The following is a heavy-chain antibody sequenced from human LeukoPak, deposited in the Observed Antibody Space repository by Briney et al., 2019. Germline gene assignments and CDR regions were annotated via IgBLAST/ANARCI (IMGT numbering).Heavy chain of an antibody. V-gene: IGHV3-66*02. J-gene: IGHJ4*02. CDR1: GFTVSSDF. D-gene: IGHD5-24*01. CDR3: ARGLEMPDPFGY. CDR2: IYSGQNT. Sequence: PGGSLRLSCAASGFTVSSDFMSWVRQAPGKGLEWVSVIYSGQNTYYADSVKGRFTISRDNSKNTVYLQMNRLRGEDTAVYYCARGLEMPDPFGYWGQGTLVTVSS.